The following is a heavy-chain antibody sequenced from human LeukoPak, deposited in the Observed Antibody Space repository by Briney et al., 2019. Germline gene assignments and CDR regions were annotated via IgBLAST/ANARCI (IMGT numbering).Heavy chain of an antibody. CDR1: GGSFSGYY. Sequence: PSETLSLTCAVYGGSFSGYYWSWIRQPPGKGLEWIGEINHRGSTNYNPSLKSRVTISVDTSKNQFSLKLSSVTAADTAVYYCARARRTDYFDYWGQGTLVTVSS. CDR3: ARARRTDYFDY. V-gene: IGHV4-34*01. J-gene: IGHJ4*02. CDR2: INHRGST. D-gene: IGHD2-8*02.